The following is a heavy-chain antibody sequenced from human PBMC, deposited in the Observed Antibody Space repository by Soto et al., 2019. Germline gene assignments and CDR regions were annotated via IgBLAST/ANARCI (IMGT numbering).Heavy chain of an antibody. Sequence: PSENLSLTCTVSGGSVSSGSYYWSWIRQPPGKGLEWIGYIYYSGSTNHNPSLKSRVTISVDTSKNQFSLKLSSVTAADTAVYYCARGGITMVRGVIRGYYGMDVWGQGTTVTVSS. CDR1: GGSVSSGSYY. V-gene: IGHV4-61*01. CDR3: ARGGITMVRGVIRGYYGMDV. J-gene: IGHJ6*02. CDR2: IYYSGST. D-gene: IGHD3-10*01.